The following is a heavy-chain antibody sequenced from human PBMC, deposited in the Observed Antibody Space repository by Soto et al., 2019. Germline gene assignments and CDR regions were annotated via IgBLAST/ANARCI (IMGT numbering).Heavy chain of an antibody. CDR1: GGSISSGDYY. J-gene: IGHJ4*02. CDR2: IYYSGST. Sequence: PSEALSLTCTVSGGSISSGDYYWSWIRQPPGKGLEWIGYIYYSGSTYYHPSLKSRVTISVDSSKNQFSLKLSPVTAADSAMYYCARQGVAGTADYWGQGTLVTVSS. CDR3: ARQGVAGTADY. D-gene: IGHD6-19*01. V-gene: IGHV4-30-4*01.